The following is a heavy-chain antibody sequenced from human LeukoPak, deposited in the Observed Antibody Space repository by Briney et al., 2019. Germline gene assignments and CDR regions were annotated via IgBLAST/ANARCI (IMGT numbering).Heavy chain of an antibody. J-gene: IGHJ6*02. CDR2: IYPGDSDT. CDR3: ARQVVVVPAAYYYYYGMDV. CDR1: GYSFTSYW. V-gene: IGHV5-51*01. D-gene: IGHD2-2*01. Sequence: GESLKISCKGSGYSFTSYWIGWVRQMPGKGLEWMGIIYPGDSDTRYSPSFQGQVTISADKSISTAYLQWSSLKASDTAMYYCARQVVVVPAAYYYYYGMDVWGQGTTVTVSS.